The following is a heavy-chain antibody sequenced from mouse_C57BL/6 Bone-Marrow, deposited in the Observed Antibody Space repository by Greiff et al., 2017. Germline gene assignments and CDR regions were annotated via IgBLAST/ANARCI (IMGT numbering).Heavy chain of an antibody. CDR3: TALLYGNYGDY. CDR1: GFNIKDDY. D-gene: IGHD2-1*01. CDR2: IDPENGDT. Sequence: EVQLQQSGAELVRPGASVKLSCTASGFNIKDDYMHWVKQRPEQGLEWIGWIDPENGDTEYAPKFQGKATITADTSSNTAYLQLSSLTSEDTAVDYCTALLYGNYGDYWGQGTTLTVSS. J-gene: IGHJ2*01. V-gene: IGHV14-4*01.